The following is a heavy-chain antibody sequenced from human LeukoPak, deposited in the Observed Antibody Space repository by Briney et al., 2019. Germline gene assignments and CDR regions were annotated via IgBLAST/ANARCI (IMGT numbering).Heavy chain of an antibody. CDR3: ARRGAKDAFDI. CDR1: GGSISSYY. Sequence: SETLSLTCTVSGGSISSYYWSWIRQPPGKGLEWIGYIYYSGSTNYNPPLKSRVTISVDTSKNQFSLKLSSVTAADTAVYYCARRGAKDAFDIWGQGTMVTVSS. V-gene: IGHV4-59*08. CDR2: IYYSGST. J-gene: IGHJ3*02.